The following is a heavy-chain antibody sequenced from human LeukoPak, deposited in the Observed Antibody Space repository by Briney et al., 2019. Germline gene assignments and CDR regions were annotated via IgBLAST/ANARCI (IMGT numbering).Heavy chain of an antibody. CDR1: GFTFRTYW. CDR2: INQGGSET. J-gene: IGHJ4*02. V-gene: IGHV3-7*01. Sequence: GGSLRLSCAASGFTFRTYWMSWVRQAPGKGLEWVASINQGGSETYYVESVKGRFTISRDNAMNSFFLQMNSLRAEDTAVYYCVRLIGDRTIYDYWGQGTLVTVSS. CDR3: VRLIGDRTIYDY. D-gene: IGHD6-6*01.